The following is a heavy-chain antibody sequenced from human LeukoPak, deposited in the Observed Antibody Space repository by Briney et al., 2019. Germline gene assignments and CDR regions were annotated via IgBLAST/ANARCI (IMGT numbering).Heavy chain of an antibody. J-gene: IGHJ3*01. CDR1: GLTVSEAW. V-gene: IGHV3-15*05. D-gene: IGHD1-26*01. CDR2: MKSRISGGTP. Sequence: GGSLRLSCEVSGLTVSEAWIHWVRRAPGKGLEWVGRMKSRISGGTPDYAAPVMGRFTISRDDSKNSLYLQMDSLKDEDGGVYYCTWDFVWGQGTMVTVSS. CDR3: TWDFV.